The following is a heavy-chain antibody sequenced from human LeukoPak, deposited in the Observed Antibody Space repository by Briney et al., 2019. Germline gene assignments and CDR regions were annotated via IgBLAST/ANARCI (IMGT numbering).Heavy chain of an antibody. CDR2: ISYDGSNK. J-gene: IGHJ4*02. CDR1: GFTFSSYG. CDR3: AKDRSSSWTLDY. D-gene: IGHD6-13*01. Sequence: QSGGSLRLSCAASGFTFSSYGMHWVRQAPGKGLEWVAVISYDGSNKYYADSVKGRFTISRDNSKNTLYLQMNSLRAEDTAVYCCAKDRSSSWTLDYWGQGTLVTVSS. V-gene: IGHV3-30*18.